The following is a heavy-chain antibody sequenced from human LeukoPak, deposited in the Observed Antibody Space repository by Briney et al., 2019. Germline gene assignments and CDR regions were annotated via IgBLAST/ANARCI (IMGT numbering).Heavy chain of an antibody. J-gene: IGHJ3*02. Sequence: GGSLRLSCAASGFTFDDYAMHWVRQAPGKGLEWVSGISWNSGSIGYADSVKGRFTISRDNAKNSLYLQMNSLRAEDTALYYCAKDICSVGDWCAFDIWGQGTMVTVSS. D-gene: IGHD3/OR15-3a*01. V-gene: IGHV3-9*01. CDR3: AKDICSVGDWCAFDI. CDR1: GFTFDDYA. CDR2: ISWNSGSI.